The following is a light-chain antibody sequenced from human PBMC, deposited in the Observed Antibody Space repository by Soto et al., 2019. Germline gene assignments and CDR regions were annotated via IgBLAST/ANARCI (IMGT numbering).Light chain of an antibody. J-gene: IGKJ5*01. CDR3: HSRA. V-gene: IGKV1-9*01. CDR1: QGISSF. CDR2: AAS. Sequence: DVQVTQSPSFLSASAGDRVTITCRASQGISSFLAWYQQKPGRAPKLLIYAASTLQSGVPSRFSGSGSETEFTLTISRLQPDDFATYFCHSRAFGQGTRLEIK.